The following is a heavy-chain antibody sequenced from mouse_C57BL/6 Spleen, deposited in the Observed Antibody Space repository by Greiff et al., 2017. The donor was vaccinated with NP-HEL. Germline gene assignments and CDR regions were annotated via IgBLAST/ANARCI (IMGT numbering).Heavy chain of an antibody. V-gene: IGHV1-31*01. CDR1: GYSFTGYY. CDR3: ALYYGSSSFAY. Sequence: EVQLQESGPELVKPGASVKISCKASGYSFTGYYMHWVKQSHGNILDWIGYIYPYNGVSSYNQNFKGKATLTVDKSSSTAYMELRSLTSEDSAVYYCALYYGSSSFAYWGQGTLVTVSA. CDR2: IYPYNGVS. D-gene: IGHD1-1*01. J-gene: IGHJ3*01.